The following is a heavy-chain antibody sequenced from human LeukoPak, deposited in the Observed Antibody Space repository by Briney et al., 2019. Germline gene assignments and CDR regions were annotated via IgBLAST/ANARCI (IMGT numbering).Heavy chain of an antibody. CDR1: GGTFSMYA. J-gene: IGHJ3*02. CDR2: IIPIFGTA. Sequence: SVKVSCKASGGTFSMYAISWVRQAPGQGREGMGGIIPIFGTANYAQKFRGTITITADKSTHIAYMELSSLRSDDTAVYYCAREGGSDAFDIWGQGTMVTVST. V-gene: IGHV1-69*06. D-gene: IGHD3-16*01. CDR3: AREGGSDAFDI.